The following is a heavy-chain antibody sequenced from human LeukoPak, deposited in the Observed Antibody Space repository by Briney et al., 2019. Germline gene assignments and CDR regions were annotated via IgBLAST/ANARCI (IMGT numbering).Heavy chain of an antibody. CDR3: ATHTSDWYGPEY. J-gene: IGHJ1*01. V-gene: IGHV5-51*01. Sequence: QSLKISCMGSAYIFRIDWIGWVRQMPWKGLECMGIIYPVDSETKYSPSFQGQVTISVDKSISTAYLHWSSLTASDTAMYYCATHTSDWYGPEYWGQGTLVTVSS. CDR2: IYPVDSET. CDR1: AYIFRIDW. D-gene: IGHD6-19*01.